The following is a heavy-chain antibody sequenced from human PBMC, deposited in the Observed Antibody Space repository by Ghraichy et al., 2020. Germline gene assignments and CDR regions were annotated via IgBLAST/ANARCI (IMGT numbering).Heavy chain of an antibody. Sequence: GGSLRLSCAASGFTFSSYGMHWVRQAPGKGLEWVAVISYDGSNKYYADSVKGRFTISRDNSKNTLYLQMNSLRAEDTAVYYCAKDRERIVVVPQFDPWGQGTLVTVSS. V-gene: IGHV3-30*18. CDR1: GFTFSSYG. CDR2: ISYDGSNK. J-gene: IGHJ5*02. CDR3: AKDRERIVVVPQFDP. D-gene: IGHD2-2*01.